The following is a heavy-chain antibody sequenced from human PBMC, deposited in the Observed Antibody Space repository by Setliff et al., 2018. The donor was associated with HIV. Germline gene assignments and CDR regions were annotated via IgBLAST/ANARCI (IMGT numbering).Heavy chain of an antibody. V-gene: IGHV4-39*01. CDR3: AIHSIAVVIGVPERDDAFDI. CDR1: GGSISRRDYC. J-gene: IGHJ3*02. CDR2: VYYTWNT. D-gene: IGHD2-21*01. Sequence: SETLSLTCTVSGGSISRRDYCWGWIRQPPGKGLEWIGSVYYTWNTYCNPSLKSRVTVSVDTSKNQFSLKLSSVTAADTAVYYCAIHSIAVVIGVPERDDAFDIWGHGTMVTVSS.